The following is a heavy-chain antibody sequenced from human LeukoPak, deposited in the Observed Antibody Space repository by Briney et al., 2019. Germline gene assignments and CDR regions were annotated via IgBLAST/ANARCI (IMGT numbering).Heavy chain of an antibody. J-gene: IGHJ3*02. V-gene: IGHV6-1*01. CDR1: GDSVSTNSAT. D-gene: IGHD7-27*01. CDR3: ARDQGLGRYAFDI. Sequence: SQTLSLTCAIFGDSVSTNSATWNWIRQSPSRGLEWLGRTYYRSKWYNDYAVSVKSRITINPDTSKNQFSLQLNSVTPEDTAVYYCARDQGLGRYAFDIWGQGTMVTVSS. CDR2: TYYRSKWYN.